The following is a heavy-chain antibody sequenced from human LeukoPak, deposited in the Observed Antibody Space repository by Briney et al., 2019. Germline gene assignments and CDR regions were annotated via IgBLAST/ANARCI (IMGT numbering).Heavy chain of an antibody. CDR1: GGSISSYY. V-gene: IGHV4-59*01. CDR2: IYYSGST. D-gene: IGHD4-17*01. J-gene: IGHJ3*02. CDR3: ARGGTLEPVYYGDYSFPHDAFDI. Sequence: PSETLSLTCTVSGGSISSYYWSWIRQPPGKGLEWIGYIYYSGSTNYNPSLKSRVTISVDTSKNQFSLKLSSVTAADTAVYYCARGGTLEPVYYGDYSFPHDAFDIWGQGTMVTVSS.